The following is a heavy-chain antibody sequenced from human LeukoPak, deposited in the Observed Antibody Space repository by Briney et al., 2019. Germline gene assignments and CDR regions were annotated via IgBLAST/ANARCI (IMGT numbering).Heavy chain of an antibody. CDR1: GYTFTSYA. V-gene: IGHV1-3*01. D-gene: IGHD2-21*02. Sequence: ASVKVSCKASGYTFTSYAMHWVRQAPGQRLEWMGWISAGNGNTKYSQKFQGRVTITRDTSASTAYMELSSLRSEDTAVYYCARAARYVTNWFDPWGQGTLVTVSS. J-gene: IGHJ5*02. CDR3: ARAARYVTNWFDP. CDR2: ISAGNGNT.